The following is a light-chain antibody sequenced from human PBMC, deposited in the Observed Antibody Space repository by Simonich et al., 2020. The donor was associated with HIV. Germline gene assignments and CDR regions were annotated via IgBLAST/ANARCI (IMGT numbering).Light chain of an antibody. J-gene: IGLJ2*01. CDR1: NSDVGGYNY. Sequence: QSALTQPASVSGSPGQSITISCTGTNSDVGGYNYVSCYQQHPGKAPKLMIYGVSKRPSGVSNRFSGSKSGNTASLTISGLQAEDEADYYCCSYAGSSTYVVFGGGTKLTVL. V-gene: IGLV2-23*02. CDR2: GVS. CDR3: CSYAGSSTYVV.